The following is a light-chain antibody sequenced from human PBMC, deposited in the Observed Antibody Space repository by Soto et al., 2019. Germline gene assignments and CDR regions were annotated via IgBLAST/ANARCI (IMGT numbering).Light chain of an antibody. J-gene: IGLJ2*01. CDR2: EVT. Sequence: QSALTQPPSASVSPGQSVTISCAGTYSDIGDYNYVSWYQQHPDKVPKLIIYEVTKRPSGVPDRFSGSKSGYTDSLTVSDLQPADDAVYYGSSYSVTNSNVIFGGGTKLTVL. CDR3: SSYSVTNSNVI. V-gene: IGLV2-8*01. CDR1: YSDIGDYNY.